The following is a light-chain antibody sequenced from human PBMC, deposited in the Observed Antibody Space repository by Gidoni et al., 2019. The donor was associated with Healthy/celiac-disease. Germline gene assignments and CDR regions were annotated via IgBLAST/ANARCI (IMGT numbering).Light chain of an antibody. CDR3: QQYGSSPYT. J-gene: IGKJ2*01. V-gene: IGKV3-20*01. CDR2: GAS. CDR1: QRVSSSY. Sequence: EIVLTQYPGTLSLSPGERATLSCRASQRVSSSYLAWYQQKPGQAPRLLIYGASSRATGIPDRFSGSGSGTDFTLTISRLEPEDVAVYYCQQYGSSPYTFGQGTKLEIK.